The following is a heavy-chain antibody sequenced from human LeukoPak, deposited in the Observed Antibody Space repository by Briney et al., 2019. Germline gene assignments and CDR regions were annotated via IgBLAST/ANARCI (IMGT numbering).Heavy chain of an antibody. CDR2: IKQDGSEK. CDR3: ASEYGDYVYYFDY. V-gene: IGHV3-7*03. Sequence: GGSLRLSCAASGFTFSSYWMSWVRQAPGKGLEWVANIKQDGSEKYYVDSVKGRFTISRDNAKNSLYLQMNSLRAEDTAVYYCASEYGDYVYYFDYWGQGTLVTVSP. J-gene: IGHJ4*02. D-gene: IGHD4-17*01. CDR1: GFTFSSYW.